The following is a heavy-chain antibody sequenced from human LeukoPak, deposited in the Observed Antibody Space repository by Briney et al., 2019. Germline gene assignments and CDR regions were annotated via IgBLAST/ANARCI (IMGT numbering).Heavy chain of an antibody. CDR3: ATNYGYFDY. Sequence: PGASLGLSCAASGFTFSSYAMSWVRQAPGKGLEWVSAISGSGGSTYYADSVKGRFTISGDNSKNTLYLQMNSLRAEDTAVYYCATNYGYFDYWGQGTLVTVSS. J-gene: IGHJ4*02. CDR2: ISGSGGST. CDR1: GFTFSSYA. D-gene: IGHD4-17*01. V-gene: IGHV3-23*01.